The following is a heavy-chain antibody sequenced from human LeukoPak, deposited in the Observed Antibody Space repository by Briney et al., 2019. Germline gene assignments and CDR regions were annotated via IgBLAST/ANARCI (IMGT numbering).Heavy chain of an antibody. CDR2: ISYDGSNK. Sequence: GGSLRLSCAAAGFTFSGYPIHWVRQAPGKGLEWVAVISYDGSNKYYADSVKGRFTISRDNSKNTLYLQMNGLRAEDTALYYCAKDRSAIITWSDYWGQGTLVTVSS. CDR1: GFTFSGYP. CDR3: AKDRSAIITWSDY. V-gene: IGHV3-30-3*02. J-gene: IGHJ4*02. D-gene: IGHD3-22*01.